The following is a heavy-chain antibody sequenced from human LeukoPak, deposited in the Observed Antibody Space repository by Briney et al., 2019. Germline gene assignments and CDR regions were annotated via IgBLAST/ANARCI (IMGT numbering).Heavy chain of an antibody. CDR3: AKDDGRTYYLDF. V-gene: IGHV3-23*01. D-gene: IGHD1-26*01. CDR1: GFTFTGYA. Sequence: PGGSLRLSCAASGFTFTGYAMTWVRQAPGKRLEWVSAINGGGIITYYADSVSGRFTISRDNSKNTLYLQMSSLRAEDTAVYFCAKDDGRTYYLDFWGQGTLVTVS. J-gene: IGHJ4*02. CDR2: INGGGIIT.